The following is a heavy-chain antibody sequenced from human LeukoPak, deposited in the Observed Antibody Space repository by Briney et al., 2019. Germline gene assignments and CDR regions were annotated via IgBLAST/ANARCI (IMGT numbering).Heavy chain of an antibody. CDR2: IYYSGST. D-gene: IGHD3-3*01. CDR1: GGSISSYS. J-gene: IGHJ4*02. V-gene: IGHV4-59*01. Sequence: SETLSLTCTVSGGSISSYSWSWIRQPPGKGLEWIGHIYYSGSTNQNPSLKSRVTISVDTSKNQFSLKLSSVTAADTAVYYRAKMNYGFWSGNSGGYFDYWGQGTLVTVSS. CDR3: AKMNYGFWSGNSGGYFDY.